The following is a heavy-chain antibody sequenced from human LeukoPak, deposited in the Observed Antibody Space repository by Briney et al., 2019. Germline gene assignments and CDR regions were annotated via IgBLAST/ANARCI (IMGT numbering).Heavy chain of an antibody. V-gene: IGHV1-69*04. J-gene: IGHJ4*02. D-gene: IGHD3-10*01. CDR2: ILPTVDIT. CDR1: GGTFNNYG. CDR3: VTIDFFGSGSQLDY. Sequence: SVKVSCKSSGGTFNNYGIGWVRQAPGQGLEWMGRILPTVDITNYAQKFQGRLSITADTSTSTAYVELRSLRSEDTAVYFCVTIDFFGSGSQLDYWGQGALVTVSS.